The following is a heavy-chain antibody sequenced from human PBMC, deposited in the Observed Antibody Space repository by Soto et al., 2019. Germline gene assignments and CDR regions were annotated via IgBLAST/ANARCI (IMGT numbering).Heavy chain of an antibody. J-gene: IGHJ1*01. CDR2: ISPLKGRT. D-gene: IGHD4-17*01. CDR1: GYTFTSYG. CDR3: AMDYGDRPEYFKH. Sequence: QVQLVQSGPDLKRPGASMKVSCKASGYTFTSYGISWVRQAPGQGLEWMAWISPLKGRTQYSQKAQGRVTLSTDTTSNTAYMEMTTVRVDDTAVYYCAMDYGDRPEYFKHWGQGALVTVS. V-gene: IGHV1-18*04.